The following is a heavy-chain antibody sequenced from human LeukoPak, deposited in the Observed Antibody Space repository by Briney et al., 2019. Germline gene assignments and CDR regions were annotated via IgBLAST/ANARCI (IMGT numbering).Heavy chain of an antibody. D-gene: IGHD3-9*01. CDR3: ARGGIRYFDWLSFDY. J-gene: IGHJ4*02. Sequence: ASVKVSCKASGYTFTGYYMHWVRQAPGQGLGWMGWINPNSGGTNYAQKFQGWVTMTRDTSISTAYMELSRLRSDDTAVYYCARGGIRYFDWLSFDYWGQGTLVPVSS. CDR2: INPNSGGT. V-gene: IGHV1-2*04. CDR1: GYTFTGYY.